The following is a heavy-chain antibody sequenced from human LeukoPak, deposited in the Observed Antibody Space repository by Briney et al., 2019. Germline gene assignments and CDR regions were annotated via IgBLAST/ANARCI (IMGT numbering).Heavy chain of an antibody. CDR3: VRDHISENWGSLGK. CDR2: ISPYTGGT. J-gene: IGHJ4*02. Sequence: ASVKVSCKASGYTFTAYYIHWVRQAPGQGLEWMGWISPYTGGTNYAQKFQGRVTITQDRSSNTVYMDLNRLTSDDTALYYCVRDHISENWGSLGKWGQGTLVTVSS. D-gene: IGHD7-27*01. CDR1: GYTFTAYY. V-gene: IGHV1-2*02.